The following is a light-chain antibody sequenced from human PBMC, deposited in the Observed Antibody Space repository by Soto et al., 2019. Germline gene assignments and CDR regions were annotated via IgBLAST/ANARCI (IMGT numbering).Light chain of an antibody. CDR1: LEISTF. CDR2: AAS. J-gene: IGKJ4*01. CDR3: QQLDRYPFT. V-gene: IGKV1-9*01. Sequence: DIQLTQSPSFLSASVGDRVTITCRASLEISTFLAWYQQKPGKAPKLLIYAASTLQTGVPSRFSGSGSGTEFTLTISSLQAEDFASYYWQQLDRYPFTFGGGPKVEIK.